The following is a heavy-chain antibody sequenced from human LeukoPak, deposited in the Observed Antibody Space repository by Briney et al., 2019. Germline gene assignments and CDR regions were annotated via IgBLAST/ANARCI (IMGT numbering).Heavy chain of an antibody. D-gene: IGHD1-1*01. CDR1: GFTFSNCA. CDR3: ARQRDAYNWNNAFDI. CDR2: ISGSGGST. J-gene: IGHJ3*02. Sequence: QPGESLRLSCAASGFTFSNCAMSWVRQAPGKGLEWVSRISGSGGSTEYADPVKGRFTISRDNSKNTLHLQMNSLRAEDTAIYYCARQRDAYNWNNAFDIWGQGTMVAVS. V-gene: IGHV3-23*01.